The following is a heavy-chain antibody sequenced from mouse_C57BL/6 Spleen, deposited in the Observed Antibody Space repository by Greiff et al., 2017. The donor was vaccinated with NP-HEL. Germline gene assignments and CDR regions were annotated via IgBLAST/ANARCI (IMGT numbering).Heavy chain of an antibody. J-gene: IGHJ2*01. CDR1: GYTFTDYE. V-gene: IGHV1-15*01. CDR2: IDPETGGT. CDR3: TRYPDYY. Sequence: VQGVESGAELVRPGASVTLSCKASGYTFTDYEMHWVKQTPVHGLEWIGAIDPETGGTAYNQKFKGKAILTADKSSSTAYMELRSLTSEDSAVYYCTRYPDYYWGQGTTLTVSS.